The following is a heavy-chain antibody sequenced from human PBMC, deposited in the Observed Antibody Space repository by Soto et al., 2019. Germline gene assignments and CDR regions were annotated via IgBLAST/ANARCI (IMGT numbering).Heavy chain of an antibody. CDR2: ISYDGSNK. D-gene: IGHD6-6*01. CDR1: GFTFSSYG. J-gene: IGHJ6*02. Sequence: PGGSLRLSCAASGFTFSSYGMHWVRQAPGKGLEWVAVISYDGSNKYYADSVKGRFTISRDNSKNTLYLQMNSLRAEDTAVYYCAKDFLAARRFYYYYGMDVWGQGTTVTVSS. V-gene: IGHV3-30*18. CDR3: AKDFLAARRFYYYYGMDV.